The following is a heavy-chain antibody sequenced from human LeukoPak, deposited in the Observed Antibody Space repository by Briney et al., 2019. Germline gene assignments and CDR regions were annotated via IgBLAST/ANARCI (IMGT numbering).Heavy chain of an antibody. CDR2: IIPIFGIA. Sequence: GASVKVSCKASGGTFSSYAISWVRQAPGQGLEWMGRIIPIFGIANYAQKFQGRVTITADKSTSTAYMELSSLRSEDTAVYYCALSGDYYDSSGVQHWSQGTLVTVSS. V-gene: IGHV1-69*04. D-gene: IGHD3-22*01. CDR1: GGTFSSYA. CDR3: ALSGDYYDSSGVQH. J-gene: IGHJ1*01.